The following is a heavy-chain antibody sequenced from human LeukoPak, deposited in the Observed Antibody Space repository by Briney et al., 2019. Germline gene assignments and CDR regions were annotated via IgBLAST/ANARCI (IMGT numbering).Heavy chain of an antibody. J-gene: IGHJ4*02. CDR1: GGSISSYY. CDR2: IFYIGST. V-gene: IGHV4-59*08. D-gene: IGHD6-19*01. CDR3: ARHPSVAGTKGGFDH. Sequence: SETLSLTCTVSGGSISSYYWSWIRQSPGKGLEGIGYIFYIGSTNYNPSLKSRVTISVDTSKNQFSLKLSSVTAADTAVYYCARHPSVAGTKGGFDHWGQGTLVTVSS.